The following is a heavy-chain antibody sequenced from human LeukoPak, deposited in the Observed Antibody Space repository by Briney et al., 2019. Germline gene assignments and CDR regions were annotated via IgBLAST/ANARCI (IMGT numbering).Heavy chain of an antibody. CDR1: GFSFSDHC. J-gene: IGHJ3*02. D-gene: IGHD3-9*01. CDR2: IRNKVKRYTT. Sequence: PPGGSLRLSCAASGFSFSDHCMDWVRQAPGKGLEWVARIRNKVKRYTTEYAASVRGRFAISRDDSKNSLYLQMNSLRTEDTAVYYCGDISGVDMWGQGTSVPVSS. CDR3: GDISGVDM. V-gene: IGHV3-72*01.